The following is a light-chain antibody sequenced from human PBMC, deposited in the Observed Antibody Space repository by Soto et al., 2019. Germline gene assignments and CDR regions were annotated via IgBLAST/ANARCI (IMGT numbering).Light chain of an antibody. CDR2: DVS. J-gene: IGLJ3*02. CDR1: SSDVGGFNS. V-gene: IGLV2-14*01. CDR3: YSFTSSNTWV. Sequence: QSVLTQPASVSGSPGQSITISCTGTSSDVGGFNSVSWFQQHPGKAPKLIIYDVSTRPSGVSNRFSGSKSGNTASLTISGLQAEDEADYYCYSFTSSNTWVFGGGTKVTVL.